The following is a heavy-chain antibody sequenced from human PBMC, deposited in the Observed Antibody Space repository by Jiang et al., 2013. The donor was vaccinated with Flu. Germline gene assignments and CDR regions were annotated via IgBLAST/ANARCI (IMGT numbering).Heavy chain of an antibody. CDR2: IIPILGIA. Sequence: GGTFSSYAISWVRQAPGQGLEWMGRIIPILGIANYAQKFQGRVTITADKSTSTAYMELSSLRSEDTAVYYCAREMEGEDTPTPGYYFDYWGQGTLVTVSS. CDR1: GGTFSSYA. CDR3: AREMEGEDTPTPGYYFDY. J-gene: IGHJ4*02. D-gene: IGHD2-15*01. V-gene: IGHV1-69*04.